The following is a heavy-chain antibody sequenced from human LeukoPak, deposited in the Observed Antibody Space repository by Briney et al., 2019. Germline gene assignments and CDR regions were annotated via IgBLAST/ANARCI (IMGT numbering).Heavy chain of an antibody. V-gene: IGHV1-2*04. CDR2: INPNSGGT. Sequence: ASVKVSCKASGYTFTGYYMHWVRQAPGQGLEWMGWINPNSGGTNYAQKFQGWVTMTRDTSISTAYMELSRLGSDDTAVYYCAREHPQGCSGGSCSSSGEESFWFDPWGQGTLVTVSS. D-gene: IGHD2-15*01. CDR3: AREHPQGCSGGSCSSSGEESFWFDP. CDR1: GYTFTGYY. J-gene: IGHJ5*02.